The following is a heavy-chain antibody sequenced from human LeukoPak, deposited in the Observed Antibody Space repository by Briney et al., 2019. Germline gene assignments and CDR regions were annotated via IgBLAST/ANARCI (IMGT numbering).Heavy chain of an antibody. D-gene: IGHD6-19*01. CDR1: GFTFSHYG. V-gene: IGHV3-33*01. Sequence: GGSLRLSCAGSGFTFSHYGMNWVRQAPGKGLEWVAGVWHDASKEYYADSVKGRFTSSRDNSKNTLFLEIDSLRAGDTAVYYRARDADTSGHFSWFDSWGQGTLIIVSS. J-gene: IGHJ5*01. CDR3: ARDADTSGHFSWFDS. CDR2: VWHDASKE.